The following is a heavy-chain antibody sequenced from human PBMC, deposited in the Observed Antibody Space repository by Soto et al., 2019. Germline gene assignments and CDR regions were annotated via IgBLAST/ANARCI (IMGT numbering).Heavy chain of an antibody. CDR2: INHSGST. CDR1: GGSFSGYY. Sequence: PSETLSLTCAVYGGSFSGYYWSLIRQPPGKGLEWIGEINHSGSTNYNPSLKSRVTISVDKSKNQFSLKLSSVTAADTAVYYCARSPYDFWSGYRKASFDPWGQGTLVTVSS. V-gene: IGHV4-34*01. J-gene: IGHJ5*02. D-gene: IGHD3-3*01. CDR3: ARSPYDFWSGYRKASFDP.